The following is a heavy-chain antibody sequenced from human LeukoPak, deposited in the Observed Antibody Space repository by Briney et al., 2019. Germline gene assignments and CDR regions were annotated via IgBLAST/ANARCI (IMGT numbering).Heavy chain of an antibody. V-gene: IGHV4-30-4*01. D-gene: IGHD3-10*01. CDR2: IYYSGST. J-gene: IGHJ5*02. CDR3: ARGLWFGDPGVDP. CDR1: GGSISSGDYY. Sequence: SETLSLTCTVSGGSISSGDYYWSWIRQPPGKGLEWIGYIYYSGSTYYNPSLKSRVTISVDTSKNQFSLKLSSVTAADTAVYYCARGLWFGDPGVDPWGQGTLVTVSS.